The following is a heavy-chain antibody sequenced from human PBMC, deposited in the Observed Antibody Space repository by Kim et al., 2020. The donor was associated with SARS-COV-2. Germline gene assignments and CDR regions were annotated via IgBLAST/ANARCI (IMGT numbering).Heavy chain of an antibody. CDR2: ITKSSNTI. CDR3: VRDRMWGAFDM. V-gene: IGHV3-48*02. CDR1: GFTFSAYD. D-gene: IGHD1-26*01. Sequence: GGSLRLSCATSGFTFSAYDMNWVRQAPGKGLEWLSFITKSSNTIYYADSVEGRFTISRDNAKNSLFLQMNSLRDEDTALYYCVRDRMWGAFDMWGQGTMVTVSS. J-gene: IGHJ3*02.